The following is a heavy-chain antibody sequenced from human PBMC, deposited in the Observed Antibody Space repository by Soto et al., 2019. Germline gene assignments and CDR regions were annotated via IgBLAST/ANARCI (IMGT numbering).Heavy chain of an antibody. Sequence: SETLCLTCAVSGYSISSSNWWGWIRQPPGKGLEWIGNIYYSGSAYYNPSLKSRVTMSVDTSKNQFSLKLTSVTAVDTAVYYCARGDYAKAFDIWGQGTTVTVSS. CDR2: IYYSGSA. J-gene: IGHJ3*02. V-gene: IGHV4-28*03. CDR1: GYSISSSNW. D-gene: IGHD2-2*01. CDR3: ARGDYAKAFDI.